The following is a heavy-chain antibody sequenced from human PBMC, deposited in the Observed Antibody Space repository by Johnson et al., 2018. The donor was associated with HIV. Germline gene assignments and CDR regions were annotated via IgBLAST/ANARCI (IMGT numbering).Heavy chain of an antibody. Sequence: VQLVESGGGVVRPGGSLRLSCAASGFTFSSYAMSWVRQAPGKGLEWVSLISWDGGSTYYADSVKGRFTISRENAKNSLYLQMNSLGAGDTAVYYCARARSKRNYDFWSGYYRVDHDAFDIWGQGTMVTVSS. CDR3: ARARSKRNYDFWSGYYRVDHDAFDI. CDR1: GFTFSSYA. J-gene: IGHJ3*02. V-gene: IGHV3-20*04. CDR2: ISWDGGST. D-gene: IGHD3-3*01.